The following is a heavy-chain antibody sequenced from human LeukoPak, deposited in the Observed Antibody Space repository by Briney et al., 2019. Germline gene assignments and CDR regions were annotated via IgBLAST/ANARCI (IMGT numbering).Heavy chain of an antibody. CDR3: AADQPRYPDAFDI. D-gene: IGHD1-1*01. Sequence: ASVKVSCKASGFTSTTSTMQWVRQARGQRLEWIGWIVVGSGDTNYAEKFQERVTITRDMSTSTVYMELNSLRSDDTAVYYCAADQPRYPDAFDIWGQGTMVTVSS. CDR2: IVVGSGDT. V-gene: IGHV1-58*02. J-gene: IGHJ3*02. CDR1: GFTSTTST.